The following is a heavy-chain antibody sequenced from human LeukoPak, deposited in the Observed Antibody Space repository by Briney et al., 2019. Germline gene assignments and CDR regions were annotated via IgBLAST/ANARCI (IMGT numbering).Heavy chain of an antibody. D-gene: IGHD6-6*01. V-gene: IGHV3-13*01. Sequence: GGSLRLSCAASGFSFSTYDIHWVRQATGKGLEWVSAIGTTGDTYYAGSVKGRFTLSRENAKNSLYLQMNSLRAGDTAVYYCARGGSSSSYSALEDFFVYWGQGILVTVSS. CDR3: ARGGSSSSYSALEDFFVY. J-gene: IGHJ4*02. CDR2: IGTTGDT. CDR1: GFSFSTYD.